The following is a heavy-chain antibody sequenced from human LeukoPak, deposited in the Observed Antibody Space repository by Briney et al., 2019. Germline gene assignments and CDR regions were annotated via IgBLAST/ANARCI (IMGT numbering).Heavy chain of an antibody. V-gene: IGHV3-23*01. CDR1: GFTLSSYA. D-gene: IGHD3-22*01. Sequence: GGSLRLSCAASGFTLSSYAMSWVRQAPGKGLEWVSAISGSGGSTYYADSVKGRFTISRDNSKNTLYLQMNSLRAEDTAVYYCAELPTYYYDSSGYYPFDYWGQGTLVTVSS. J-gene: IGHJ4*02. CDR2: ISGSGGST. CDR3: AELPTYYYDSSGYYPFDY.